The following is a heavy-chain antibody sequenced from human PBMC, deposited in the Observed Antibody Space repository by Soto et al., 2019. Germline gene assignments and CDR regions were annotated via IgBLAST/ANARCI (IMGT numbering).Heavy chain of an antibody. CDR3: ARDSLTTVVTHHYYYGMDV. Sequence: ASVEVSCKGSGYTFTNHYMHLVPQAPGQGLGWMGIINPSGGSTSYAQKFQGRVTMTRDTSTSTVYMELSSLRSEDTAVYYCARDSLTTVVTHHYYYGMDVWGQGTTVTVSS. CDR1: GYTFTNHY. D-gene: IGHD4-17*01. J-gene: IGHJ6*02. CDR2: INPSGGST. V-gene: IGHV1-46*01.